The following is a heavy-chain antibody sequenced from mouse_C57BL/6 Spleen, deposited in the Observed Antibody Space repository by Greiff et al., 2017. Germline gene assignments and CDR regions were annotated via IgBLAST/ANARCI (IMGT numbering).Heavy chain of an antibody. J-gene: IGHJ4*01. CDR1: GYTFTDYN. Sequence: VQLKESGPELVKPGASVKIPCKASGYTFTDYNMDWVKQSHGKSLEWIGDINPNNGGTIYNQKFKGKATLTVDKSSSTAYMELRSLTSEDTAVYYCARHGSSPYAMDYWGQGTSVTVSS. CDR2: INPNNGGT. CDR3: ARHGSSPYAMDY. V-gene: IGHV1-18*01. D-gene: IGHD1-1*01.